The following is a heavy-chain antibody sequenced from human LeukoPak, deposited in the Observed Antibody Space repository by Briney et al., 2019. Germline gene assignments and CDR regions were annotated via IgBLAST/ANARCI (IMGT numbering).Heavy chain of an antibody. J-gene: IGHJ4*02. CDR1: RFSLGNFV. CDR2: IGNNK. D-gene: IGHD4-17*01. V-gene: IGHV3-23*01. Sequence: GGSLSFSCTPSRFSLGNFVRRWLRQAPGKGLEWVATIGNNKYYADSVKDRCTITNDDSKNIMYLQMDSMVVDDAATDYCAKGSTGDYDNWGQGTLVTVSS. CDR3: AKGSTGDYDN.